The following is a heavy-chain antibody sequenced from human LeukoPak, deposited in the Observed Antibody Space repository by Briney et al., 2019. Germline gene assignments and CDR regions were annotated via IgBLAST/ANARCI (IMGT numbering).Heavy chain of an antibody. Sequence: EASVKVSCKASGGTFSSYAISWVRQAPGQGLEWMGGIIPIFGTANYAQKFQGGVTITADESTSTAYMELSSLRSEDTAVYYCARGNLFLSCSSTSCYTTHFDYWGQGTLVTVSS. CDR3: ARGNLFLSCSSTSCYTTHFDY. V-gene: IGHV1-69*13. J-gene: IGHJ4*02. CDR1: GGTFSSYA. D-gene: IGHD2-2*02. CDR2: IIPIFGTA.